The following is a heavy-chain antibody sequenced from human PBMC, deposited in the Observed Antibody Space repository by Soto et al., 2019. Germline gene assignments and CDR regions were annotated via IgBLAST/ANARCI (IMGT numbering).Heavy chain of an antibody. V-gene: IGHV3-30*18. CDR1: GVTFSSSG. Sequence: PGGSLRLSCAASGVTFSSSGMHWLRQAPGKGLEWVTFISHDGSDKFYADSVKGRFTVSRDNSKNTLYLQMNTLGGDDTAVYYCANLGGPYNFLSCESPNFDYWGQGTLVTVSS. CDR2: ISHDGSDK. J-gene: IGHJ4*02. D-gene: IGHD3-3*01. CDR3: ANLGGPYNFLSCESPNFDY.